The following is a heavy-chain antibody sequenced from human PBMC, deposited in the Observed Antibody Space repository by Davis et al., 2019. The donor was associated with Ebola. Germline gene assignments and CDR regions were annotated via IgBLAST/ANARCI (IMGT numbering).Heavy chain of an antibody. CDR1: VGTFSSYA. CDR3: ARPRRVGFDY. CDR2: IIPIFGPA. Sequence: SVTVSCKASVGTFSSYAISRVRQAPGQGLEWMGGIIPIFGPANYAQKFQGRVTITADESTSTAYMELRSLRSDDTAVYYCARPRRVGFDYWGQETLVTVSS. J-gene: IGHJ4*02. V-gene: IGHV1-69*13.